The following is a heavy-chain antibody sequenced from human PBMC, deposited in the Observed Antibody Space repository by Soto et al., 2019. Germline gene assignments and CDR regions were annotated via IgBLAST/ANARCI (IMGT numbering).Heavy chain of an antibody. CDR1: GFTFSSYA. V-gene: IGHV3-23*01. CDR3: AKEWISGMGSRSFDN. J-gene: IGHJ4*02. CDR2: ISGSGGST. D-gene: IGHD1-20*01. Sequence: GGSLRLSCAASGFTFSSYAMSWVRQAPGKGLEWVSAISGSGGSTYYADSVKGRFTISRDNSKNTLYLQMNSLRAEDTAVYYCAKEWISGMGSRSFDNWGQETLVTVTS.